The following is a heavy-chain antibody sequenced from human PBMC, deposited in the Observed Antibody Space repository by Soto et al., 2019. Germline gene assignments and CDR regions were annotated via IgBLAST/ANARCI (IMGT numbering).Heavy chain of an antibody. CDR1: GGSISSGDYY. V-gene: IGHV4-30-4*01. J-gene: IGHJ5*02. Sequence: QVQLQESGPGLVKPSQTLSLTCTVSGGSISSGDYYWSWIRQPPGKGLEWIGYIYYSGSTYYNPSIKSRVTLSVDTSKNQFSLKLCSVTAADTAVYYCARDTTYGDYAGWFDPWGQGTLVTVSS. CDR2: IYYSGST. D-gene: IGHD4-17*01. CDR3: ARDTTYGDYAGWFDP.